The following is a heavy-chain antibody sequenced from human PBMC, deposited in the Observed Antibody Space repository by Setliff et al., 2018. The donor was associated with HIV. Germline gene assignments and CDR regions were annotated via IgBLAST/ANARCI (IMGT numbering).Heavy chain of an antibody. CDR3: ARGVGPYRPEDY. V-gene: IGHV4-34*01. J-gene: IGHJ4*02. CDR1: GGSFSGYY. CDR2: INHSGST. D-gene: IGHD3-16*01. Sequence: SETLSLTCAVYGGSFSGYYWSWIRQPPGKGLGWIGEINHSGSTNYNPSLKSRVTISVDTSKNQFSLKLSSVTAADTAAYYCARGVGPYRPEDYWGQGTLVTVSS.